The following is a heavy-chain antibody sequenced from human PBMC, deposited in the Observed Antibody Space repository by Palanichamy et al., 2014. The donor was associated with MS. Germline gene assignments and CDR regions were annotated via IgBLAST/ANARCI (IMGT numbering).Heavy chain of an antibody. CDR1: GGTFSSYT. D-gene: IGHD3-9*01. Sequence: QVQLVQSGAEVKRPGSSVKVSCKASGGTFSSYTISWVRQAPGQGLEWMGRIIPILGIANYAQKFQGRVTITADKSTSTAYMELSSLRSEDTAVYYCARNDILTGYYQPTHTLRYYMDVWGKGTTVTVSS. CDR2: IIPILGIA. J-gene: IGHJ6*03. CDR3: ARNDILTGYYQPTHTLRYYMDV. V-gene: IGHV1-69*02.